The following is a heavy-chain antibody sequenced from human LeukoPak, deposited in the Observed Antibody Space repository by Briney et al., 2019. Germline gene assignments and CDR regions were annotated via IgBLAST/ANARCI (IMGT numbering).Heavy chain of an antibody. Sequence: PGGSLRLSCAASGFTFSSYSMNWVRQAPGKGLEWVSSISSSSSYIYYADSVKGRFTISRDNAKNSLYLQMNSLRAEDTAVYYCARMLGGGYTGLFDCWGQGTLVTVSS. J-gene: IGHJ4*02. CDR1: GFTFSSYS. CDR2: ISSSSSYI. D-gene: IGHD3-10*02. CDR3: ARMLGGGYTGLFDC. V-gene: IGHV3-21*04.